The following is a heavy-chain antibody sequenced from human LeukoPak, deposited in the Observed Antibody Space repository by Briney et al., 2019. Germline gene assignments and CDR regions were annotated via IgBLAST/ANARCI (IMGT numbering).Heavy chain of an antibody. J-gene: IGHJ6*02. CDR3: ARQPRILRGYIYYYYAMDV. V-gene: IGHV4-59*08. CDR1: GGSINSYS. D-gene: IGHD3-9*01. CDR2: ISYDVTS. Sequence: SETLSLTCTVSGGSINSYSWGWIRQPPGKGLEWIGFISYDVTSDYNPSLKSRVTISVDTSKNEFSLKLSSVTAADTALYYCARQPRILRGYIYYYYAMDVWGQGTTVTVS.